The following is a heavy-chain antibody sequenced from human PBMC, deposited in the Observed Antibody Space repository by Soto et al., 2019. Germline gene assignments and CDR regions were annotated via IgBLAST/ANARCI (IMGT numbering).Heavy chain of an antibody. CDR3: ATDMPLLGFLTYYYDSSGYYRLFDY. J-gene: IGHJ4*02. CDR1: GFIFSTYG. V-gene: IGHV3-30*03. Sequence: QVQLVESGGGVVQPGRSLGLSCAASGFIFSTYGMHWVRQAPGKGLEWVAVISYDGSNKYYADSVKGRFTISRDNSKNTLYLQMNSLSAEDTAVYYCATDMPLLGFLTYYYDSSGYYRLFDYWGQGTLVTVSS. D-gene: IGHD3-22*01. CDR2: ISYDGSNK.